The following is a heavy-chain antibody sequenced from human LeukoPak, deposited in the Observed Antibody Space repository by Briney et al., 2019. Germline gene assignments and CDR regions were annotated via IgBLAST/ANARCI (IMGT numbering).Heavy chain of an antibody. CDR2: ISYDGSNK. D-gene: IGHD1-1*01. Sequence: GGSLRLSCAASGFTFSSYGMHWVRQAPGKGLEWVAVISYDGSNKYYADSVKCRFTISRDNSKNTLYLQMNSLRAEDTAVYYCAKLDWNGYFDYWGQGTLVTVSS. V-gene: IGHV3-30*18. CDR3: AKLDWNGYFDY. J-gene: IGHJ4*02. CDR1: GFTFSSYG.